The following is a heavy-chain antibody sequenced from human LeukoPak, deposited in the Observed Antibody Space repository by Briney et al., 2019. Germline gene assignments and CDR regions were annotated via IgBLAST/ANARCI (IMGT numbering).Heavy chain of an antibody. J-gene: IGHJ6*02. Sequence: SVKVSFKASGGTFSSYAISWVRKAPGQGLEWMGRIIPILGIANYAQKFQGRVTITADKSTSTAYVELSSLRSEDTAVYYCARAPGYDSSGYYYVFYYGMDVWGQGTTVTVSS. V-gene: IGHV1-69*04. D-gene: IGHD3-22*01. CDR2: IIPILGIA. CDR1: GGTFSSYA. CDR3: ARAPGYDSSGYYYVFYYGMDV.